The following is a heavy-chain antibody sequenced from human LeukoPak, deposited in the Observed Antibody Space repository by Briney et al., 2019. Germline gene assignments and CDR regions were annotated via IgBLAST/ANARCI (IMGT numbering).Heavy chain of an antibody. D-gene: IGHD3-10*01. V-gene: IGHV4-4*02. CDR1: GGSISSSNW. CDR3: ARRAPRYYGSALDY. Sequence: PSETLSLTCAVSGGSISSSNWWSWVRQPPGKGLAWIGEIYHSGSTNYNPSLKSRVTISVDKSKNQFSLKLSSVTAADTAVYYCARRAPRYYGSALDYWGQGTLVTVSS. J-gene: IGHJ4*02. CDR2: IYHSGST.